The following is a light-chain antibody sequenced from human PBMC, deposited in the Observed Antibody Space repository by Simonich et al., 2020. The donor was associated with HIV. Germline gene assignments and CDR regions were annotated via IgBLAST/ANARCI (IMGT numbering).Light chain of an antibody. CDR2: RNS. V-gene: IGLV1-47*01. Sequence: QSVLTQPPSASGTPGQRVTIICSGSSPNIGTNSVYWYQQLPGTAPKLRIYRNSPRPSGVPDRFSGSKSGTSASLAISGLRSDDEAHYYCSSYAGSNWVFGGGTKLTVL. CDR1: SPNIGTNS. J-gene: IGLJ3*02. CDR3: SSYAGSNWV.